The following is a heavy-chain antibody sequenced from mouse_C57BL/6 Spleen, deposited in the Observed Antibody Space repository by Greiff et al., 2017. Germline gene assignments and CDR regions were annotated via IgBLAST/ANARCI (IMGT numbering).Heavy chain of an antibody. J-gene: IGHJ1*03. Sequence: QVQLQESGPGLVKPSQSLFLTCSITGFPITSGYYWIWIRQSPGKPLEWMGYITHSGETFYNPSLQSPISITRETSKNQFFLQLNSVTTEDTAMYYCAGDSAGDWYFDVWGTGTTVTVSS. V-gene: IGHV12-3*01. CDR1: GFPITSGYY. CDR2: ITHSGET. CDR3: AGDSAGDWYFDV. D-gene: IGHD4-1*01.